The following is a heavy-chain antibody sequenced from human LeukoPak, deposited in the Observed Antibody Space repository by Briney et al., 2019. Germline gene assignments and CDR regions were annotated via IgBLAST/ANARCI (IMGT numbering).Heavy chain of an antibody. V-gene: IGHV3-48*03. D-gene: IGHD2-15*01. Sequence: PGGSLRLSCAASGFTLSSYEMNWVRQAPGKGLEWVSYISTSGNTIYYADSVKGRFTISRDNAKNSLYVQMNSLRAEDTAVYYCTRDLRGSRNYWGQGTLVTVSS. CDR2: ISTSGNTI. CDR3: TRDLRGSRNY. J-gene: IGHJ4*02. CDR1: GFTLSSYE.